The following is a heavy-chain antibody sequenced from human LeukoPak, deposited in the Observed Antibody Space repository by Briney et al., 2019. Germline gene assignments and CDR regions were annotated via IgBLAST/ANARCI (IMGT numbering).Heavy chain of an antibody. CDR1: GFTFSSYW. CDR3: ARDKIEGPTKLDY. V-gene: IGHV3-7*01. CDR2: MKQDESDK. D-gene: IGHD1-1*01. Sequence: GGSLRLSCAASGFTFSSYWMSWVRQAPGKGLEWVANMKQDESDKYYVDSVKGRFTVSRDNAKNSLYLQMNSLRAEDTAVYYCARDKIEGPTKLDYWGQGILVTVSS. J-gene: IGHJ4*02.